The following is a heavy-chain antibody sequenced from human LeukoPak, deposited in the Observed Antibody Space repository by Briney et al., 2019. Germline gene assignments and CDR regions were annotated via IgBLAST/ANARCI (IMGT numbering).Heavy chain of an antibody. J-gene: IGHJ4*02. D-gene: IGHD6-13*01. CDR1: GGTFSSYA. Sequence: SVKVSCKASGGTFSSYAISWVRQAPGQGLEWMGGIIPIFGTANYAQKSQGRVTITADESTSTAYMELSSLRSEDTAVYYCAREGYTAAGSDCWGQGTLVTVSS. V-gene: IGHV1-69*13. CDR2: IIPIFGTA. CDR3: AREGYTAAGSDC.